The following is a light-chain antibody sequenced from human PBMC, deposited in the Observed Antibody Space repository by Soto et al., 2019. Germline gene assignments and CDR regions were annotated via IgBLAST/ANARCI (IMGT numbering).Light chain of an antibody. Sequence: DIQMTQSPSTLSASLGDRVTITCRASQSISSWLAWYQQKPGKAPKLLIYDASSLESGVPSRFSGSGSGTEFTLTISSLQPDDFATYYCQQYNSYPLTFGGGTRWIS. V-gene: IGKV1-5*01. CDR2: DAS. CDR3: QQYNSYPLT. CDR1: QSISSW. J-gene: IGKJ4*01.